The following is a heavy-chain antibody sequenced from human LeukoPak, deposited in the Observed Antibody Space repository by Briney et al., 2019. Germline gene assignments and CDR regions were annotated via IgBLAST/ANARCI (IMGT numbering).Heavy chain of an antibody. CDR3: ARGSKSLGITMIVGRYYFDY. Sequence: SETLSLTCNVSGGSISNYYWSWIRQSPGKGLEWIGYIYYSGSTKYNPSLKSRVTISVDTSKNQFSLKLSSVTAADTAVYYCARGSKSLGITMIVGRYYFDYWGQGTLVTVSS. V-gene: IGHV4-59*08. CDR2: IYYSGST. J-gene: IGHJ4*02. CDR1: GGSISNYY. D-gene: IGHD3-22*01.